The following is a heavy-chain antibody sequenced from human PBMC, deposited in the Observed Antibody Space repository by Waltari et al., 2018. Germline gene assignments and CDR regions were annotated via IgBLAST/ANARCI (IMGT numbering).Heavy chain of an antibody. CDR1: GGSISSGASY. V-gene: IGHV4-61*08. CDR3: ARVTAAAGFYWYFDL. Sequence: QVQLQVLGRGLVKLSQILSLTCTVHGGSISSGASYWSWIRQPPGKGLEWIGYPDYSGSTNYNPALKSRVTISVATSKTQFSLKLSSVTAADTAVDYCARVTAAAGFYWYFDLWGRGTLVTVSS. CDR2: PDYSGST. J-gene: IGHJ2*01. D-gene: IGHD6-13*01.